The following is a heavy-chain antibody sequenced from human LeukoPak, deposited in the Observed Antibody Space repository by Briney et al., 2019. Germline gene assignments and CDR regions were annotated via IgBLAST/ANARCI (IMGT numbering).Heavy chain of an antibody. CDR3: AREREDSSGWYGFDP. CDR2: ISAYNGNT. CDR1: GYTFTSYG. D-gene: IGHD6-19*01. J-gene: IGHJ5*02. Sequence: GASVKVSCKASGYTFTSYGISWVRQAPGQRLEWMGWISAYNGNTNYAQKLQGRVTMTTDTSTSTAYMELRSLRSDDTAVYYCAREREDSSGWYGFDPWGQGTLVTVSS. V-gene: IGHV1-18*04.